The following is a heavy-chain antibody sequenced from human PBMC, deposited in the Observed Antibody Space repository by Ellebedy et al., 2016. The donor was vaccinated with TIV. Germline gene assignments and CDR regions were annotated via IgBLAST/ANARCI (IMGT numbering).Heavy chain of an antibody. CDR1: GFTFSSYS. D-gene: IGHD3-10*01. Sequence: GESLKISCAASGFTFSSYSINWVRQAPGKGLEWVSSITSSSNYIYYAASVKGRFTISRDNAKNTLYLQMNSLSAEDTALYYCARDLHDGSSDFWGEGTLVTVSS. CDR3: ARDLHDGSSDF. CDR2: ITSSSNYI. V-gene: IGHV3-21*01. J-gene: IGHJ4*02.